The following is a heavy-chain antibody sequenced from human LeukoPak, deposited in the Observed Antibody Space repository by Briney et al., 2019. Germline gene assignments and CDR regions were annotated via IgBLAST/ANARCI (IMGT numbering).Heavy chain of an antibody. CDR3: AKDRGGSIAVAGTGI. J-gene: IGHJ4*02. Sequence: GGSLRLSCAASGFTFSSYAMSWVRQAPGKGLEWVSAISGSGGSTYYADSVKGRFTISRDNSKNTLYMQMNSLRAEDTAVYYCAKDRGGSIAVAGTGIWGKGTLVTVSS. V-gene: IGHV3-23*01. CDR2: ISGSGGST. CDR1: GFTFSSYA. D-gene: IGHD6-19*01.